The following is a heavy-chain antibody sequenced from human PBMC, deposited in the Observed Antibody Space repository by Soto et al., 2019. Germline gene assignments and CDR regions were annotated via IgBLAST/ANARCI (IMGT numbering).Heavy chain of an antibody. D-gene: IGHD4-17*01. J-gene: IGHJ3*02. CDR3: ARKWSILAGPYGDYGYDAFDI. CDR1: GGSISSGGYY. V-gene: IGHV4-31*03. CDR2: IYYSGST. Sequence: SETLSLTCTVSGGSISSGGYYWSWIRQHPGKGLEWIGYIYYSGSTYYNPSLKSRVTISVDTSKNQFSLKLSSVTAADTAVYYCARKWSILAGPYGDYGYDAFDIWGQGTMVTVSS.